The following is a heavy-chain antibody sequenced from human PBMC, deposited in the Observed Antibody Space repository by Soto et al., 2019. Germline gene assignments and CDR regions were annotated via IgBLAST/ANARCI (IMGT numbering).Heavy chain of an antibody. J-gene: IGHJ5*02. D-gene: IGHD5-18*01. CDR2: INQDGSAT. CDR1: GFTFSGFW. CDR3: ARDWNGHSYAFGH. V-gene: IGHV3-7*03. Sequence: EVQLVESGGGLVQPGGSLSLSCAASGFTFSGFWLSWVRQAPGKGPEWVANINQDGSATNYLDSVKGRFTISRDNVKNSLYLQLNSLRAEDTAVYYCARDWNGHSYAFGHWGRGTLVTVSS.